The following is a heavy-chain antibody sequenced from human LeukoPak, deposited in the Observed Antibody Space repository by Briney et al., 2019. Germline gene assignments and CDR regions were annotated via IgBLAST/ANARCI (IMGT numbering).Heavy chain of an antibody. Sequence: PGGSLRLSCAASGFTFSSYGMHWVRQAPGKGLEWVAFIRYDGSNKYYADSVKGRFTISRDNSKNTLYLQMNSLRAEDTAVYYCNSGHYYYMDVWGKGTTVTVSS. J-gene: IGHJ6*03. CDR1: GFTFSSYG. CDR2: IRYDGSNK. CDR3: NSGHYYYMDV. V-gene: IGHV3-30*02. D-gene: IGHD2/OR15-2a*01.